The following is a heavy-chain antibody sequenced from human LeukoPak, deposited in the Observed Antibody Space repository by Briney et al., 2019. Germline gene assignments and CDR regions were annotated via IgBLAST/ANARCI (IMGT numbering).Heavy chain of an antibody. Sequence: PGGSLRLSCAASGFSFSSYAMTWVRQAPGKGLEWVSAISGSGVSTYYADSVKGRFTISGDNSKNTLYLQMNSLRVEDTAGYYCAKDMAHGIAVPGSPGPLDYWGQGTLVTVSS. CDR1: GFSFSSYA. CDR3: AKDMAHGIAVPGSPGPLDY. CDR2: ISGSGVST. D-gene: IGHD6-19*01. V-gene: IGHV3-23*01. J-gene: IGHJ4*02.